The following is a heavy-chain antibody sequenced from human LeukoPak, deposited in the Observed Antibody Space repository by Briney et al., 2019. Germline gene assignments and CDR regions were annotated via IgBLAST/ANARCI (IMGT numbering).Heavy chain of an antibody. J-gene: IGHJ3*02. CDR1: GYTFIAYY. CDR2: VNPASGGT. V-gene: IGHV1-2*02. CDR3: ARVRASRRYGDSGAFDI. D-gene: IGHD2-21*02. Sequence: ASVKVSCKASGYTFIAYYMYWVRQAPGQGLEWMGWVNPASGGTNYAQKFQGRVTMTRDTSIATAYMELSRLRSDDTAVYYCARVRASRRYGDSGAFDIWGQGTMVTVSS.